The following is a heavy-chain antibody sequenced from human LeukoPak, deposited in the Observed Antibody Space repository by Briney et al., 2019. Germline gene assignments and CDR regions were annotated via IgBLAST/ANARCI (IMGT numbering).Heavy chain of an antibody. CDR2: IGIAGDT. CDR3: ARDPSGRGMDV. J-gene: IGHJ6*02. V-gene: IGHV3-13*01. D-gene: IGHD6-19*01. CDR1: GFTFSSYD. Sequence: PGGSLRLSCAASGFTFSSYDMQWVRQVIGKGLEWVSAIGIAGDTRYSGSVKGRFTISRENAKNSLYLQMNSPRAGDTAVYYCARDPSGRGMDVWGQGTTVTVSS.